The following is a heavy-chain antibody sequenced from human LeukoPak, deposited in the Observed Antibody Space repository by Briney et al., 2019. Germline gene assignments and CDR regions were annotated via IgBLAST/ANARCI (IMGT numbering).Heavy chain of an antibody. D-gene: IGHD3-22*01. V-gene: IGHV3-23*01. CDR2: ISGSGGST. Sequence: PGGSLRLSCAASGFTFSSYAMSWVRQAPGKGLEWVSAISGSGGSTYYADSVKGRFTISRDNSKNTLYLQMNSLRAEDTAVYYCAKDSLWYYDSIDHAAFDIWGQGTMVTVSS. J-gene: IGHJ3*02. CDR1: GFTFSSYA. CDR3: AKDSLWYYDSIDHAAFDI.